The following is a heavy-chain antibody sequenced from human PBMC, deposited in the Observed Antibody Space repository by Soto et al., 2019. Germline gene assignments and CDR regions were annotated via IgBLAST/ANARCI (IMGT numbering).Heavy chain of an antibody. D-gene: IGHD2-15*01. J-gene: IGHJ3*02. CDR2: MNPNSGNT. CDR1: GYTFTSYD. Sequence: ASVKVSCKASGYTFTSYDINWVRQATGQGLEWMGWMNPNSGNTGYAQKFQGRVTITADESTSTAYMELSSLRSEDTAVYYCARGDCSGGSCYSAAFDIWGQGTMVTVSS. V-gene: IGHV1-8*01. CDR3: ARGDCSGGSCYSAAFDI.